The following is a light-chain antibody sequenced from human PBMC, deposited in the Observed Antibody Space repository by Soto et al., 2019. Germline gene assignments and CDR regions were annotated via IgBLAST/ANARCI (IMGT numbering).Light chain of an antibody. CDR2: EVN. V-gene: IGLV2-14*01. Sequence: QSALTQPASVSGSPGQSITISCTGTSSDVGTYNYVSWYQQHPGKAPKLIIYEVNNQPSGVSNRFSGSKSGNTASLTISGLQAEDEADYYCSSYPSNWVFGGGTKVTVL. CDR1: SSDVGTYNY. CDR3: SSYPSNWV. J-gene: IGLJ3*02.